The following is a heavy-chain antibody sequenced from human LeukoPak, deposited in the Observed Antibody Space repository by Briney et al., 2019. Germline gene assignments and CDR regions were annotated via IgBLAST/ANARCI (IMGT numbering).Heavy chain of an antibody. CDR3: ARSRYYYDSSGYYHSGGYFDD. D-gene: IGHD3-22*01. J-gene: IGHJ4*02. Sequence: PSDTLSLTCTVSGGSISSYYWSWIRQPPGKGLEWIGYIYYSGSTNYNPSLKSRVTISVDTPKNQFSLKLSSVTAADTAVYYCARSRYYYDSSGYYHSGGYFDDWGQGTLVTVSS. V-gene: IGHV4-59*07. CDR2: IYYSGST. CDR1: GGSISSYY.